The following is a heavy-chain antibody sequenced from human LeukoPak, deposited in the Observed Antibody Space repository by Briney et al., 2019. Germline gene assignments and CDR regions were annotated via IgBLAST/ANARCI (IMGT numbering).Heavy chain of an antibody. Sequence: ASVKVSCKASGYTFTSCAMHWVRQAPGQRLEWMGWINAGNGNTKYSQKFQGRVTITRDTSASTAYMELSSLRSEDTAVYYCATLALTIFGVVRTIDYWGQGTLVTVSS. CDR1: GYTFTSCA. CDR3: ATLALTIFGVVRTIDY. V-gene: IGHV1-3*01. D-gene: IGHD3-3*01. CDR2: INAGNGNT. J-gene: IGHJ4*02.